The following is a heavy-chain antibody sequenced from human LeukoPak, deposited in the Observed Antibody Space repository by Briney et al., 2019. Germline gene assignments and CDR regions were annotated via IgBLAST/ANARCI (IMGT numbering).Heavy chain of an antibody. V-gene: IGHV4-38-2*01. CDR1: GYSISSGYY. D-gene: IGHD6-19*01. CDR3: ASLVADSSGWAIDY. CDR2: IYHSGST. J-gene: IGHJ4*02. Sequence: PSETLSLTCAVSGYSISSGYYWGWIRQPPGKGLEWIGSIYHSGSTYYNPSLKSRVTISVDTSKNQFSLKLSSVTAADTAVYYRASLVADSSGWAIDYWGQGTLVTVSS.